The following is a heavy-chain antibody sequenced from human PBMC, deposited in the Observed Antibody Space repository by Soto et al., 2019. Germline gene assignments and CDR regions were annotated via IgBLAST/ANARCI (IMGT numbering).Heavy chain of an antibody. CDR2: ISAYNGNT. Sequence: ASVKVSCKASGYTFTSYGISWVRQAPGQGLEWMGWISAYNGNTNYAQKLQGRVTMTTDTSTSTAYMELRSLRSDDTAVYYCARDLLSPSDSSSWYVSYYYYGMDVWGQGTTVTVSS. CDR3: ARDLLSPSDSSSWYVSYYYYGMDV. V-gene: IGHV1-18*04. CDR1: GYTFTSYG. J-gene: IGHJ6*02. D-gene: IGHD6-13*01.